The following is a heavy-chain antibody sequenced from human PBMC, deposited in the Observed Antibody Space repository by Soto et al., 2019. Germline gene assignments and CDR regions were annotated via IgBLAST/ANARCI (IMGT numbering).Heavy chain of an antibody. D-gene: IGHD5-12*01. CDR2: ISARGGIS. CDR1: GFSFSSYA. CDR3: AKGSIEYSASVDN. Sequence: VQLLESGGGLVQPGGSLRLSCAASGFSFSSYAMVWVRQAPGKGLEWVSVISARGGISYFADTVKGRFTISRDNSKNVLSLEMNSLRADDTAIYFCAKGSIEYSASVDNWGQGTLVLVSS. V-gene: IGHV3-23*01. J-gene: IGHJ4*02.